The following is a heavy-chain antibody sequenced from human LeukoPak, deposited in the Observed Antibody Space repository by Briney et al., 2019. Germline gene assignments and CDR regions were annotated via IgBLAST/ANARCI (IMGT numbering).Heavy chain of an antibody. CDR2: INHSGST. V-gene: IGHV4-34*01. J-gene: IGHJ4*02. CDR1: GGSFSGYY. Sequence: PSETLSLTXAVYGGSFSGYYWSWLRQPPGKGLEWIGEINHSGSTNYNPSLKSRVTISVDTSKNQFSLKLSSVTAADTAVYYCARDRTMVRGVIRTGIDYWGQGTLVTVSS. D-gene: IGHD3-10*01. CDR3: ARDRTMVRGVIRTGIDY.